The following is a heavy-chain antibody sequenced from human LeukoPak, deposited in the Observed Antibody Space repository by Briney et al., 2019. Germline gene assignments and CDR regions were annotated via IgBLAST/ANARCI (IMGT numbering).Heavy chain of an antibody. Sequence: GGSLRLSCAASGFTFSSYWMHWVRQAPGKGLVWVSRINSDGSSTSYADSVKGRFTISRDNAKSTLYLQMNSLRAEDTAVYYCARADGSILLDYWGQGTLVTVSS. D-gene: IGHD5-24*01. V-gene: IGHV3-74*01. CDR3: ARADGSILLDY. CDR1: GFTFSSYW. J-gene: IGHJ4*02. CDR2: INSDGSST.